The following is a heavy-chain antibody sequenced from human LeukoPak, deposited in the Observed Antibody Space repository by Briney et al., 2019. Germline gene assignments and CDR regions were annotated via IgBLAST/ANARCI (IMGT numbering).Heavy chain of an antibody. V-gene: IGHV3-7*01. CDR3: ARELNYVWGSFRSFDY. Sequence: PGGSLRLSCAASGFTCSRYWMSWVRQAPGKGLEWVANIKQDGSEKYYVDSVKGRFTISRGNAKSSLYLQMSSLRVEDTAVYCCARELNYVWGSFRSFDYWGQGTLVTVSS. J-gene: IGHJ4*02. CDR1: GFTCSRYW. D-gene: IGHD3-16*02. CDR2: IKQDGSEK.